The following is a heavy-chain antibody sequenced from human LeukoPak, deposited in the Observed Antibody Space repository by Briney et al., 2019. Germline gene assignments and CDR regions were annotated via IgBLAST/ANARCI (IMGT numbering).Heavy chain of an antibody. CDR1: GYTFTNYG. CDR3: ARDVWWQLVHRAAFDY. J-gene: IGHJ4*02. V-gene: IGHV1-18*01. D-gene: IGHD2-15*01. CDR2: VSGYNGNT. Sequence: ASGKASCKASGYTFTNYGISWVRQPPGQGLGWMGWVSGYNGNTNYAQKFQGRVSMTTDTSTSTAYMELRSLRSDDTAVYYCARDVWWQLVHRAAFDYWGQGTLVTVSS.